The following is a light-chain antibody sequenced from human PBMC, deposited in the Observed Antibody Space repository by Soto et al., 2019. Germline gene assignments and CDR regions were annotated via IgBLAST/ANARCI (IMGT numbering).Light chain of an antibody. CDR3: QSYDSSLSVV. J-gene: IGLJ2*01. Sequence: QAVVTQPPSVSWAPGQRVTISCTGSSSNIGAGYDVHWYQQLPGTAPKLLIYGNSNRPSGVPDRFSGSKSGTSASLAITGLQAEDEADYYCQSYDSSLSVVFGGGTKLPS. V-gene: IGLV1-40*01. CDR2: GNS. CDR1: SSNIGAGYD.